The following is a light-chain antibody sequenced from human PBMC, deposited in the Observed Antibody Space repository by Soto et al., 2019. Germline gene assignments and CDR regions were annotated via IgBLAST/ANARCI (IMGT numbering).Light chain of an antibody. CDR1: SSDVGGYNY. CDR3: SSYTATNTLVV. Sequence: QSALTQPRSVSGSPGQSVTISCTGTSSDVGGYNYVSWYQQHPGKAPKLIMYAVSHRPSGVSSRFSGSKSGNTASLTISGLQAEDEAAYYCSSYTATNTLVVFGTGTKVTVL. CDR2: AVS. V-gene: IGLV2-14*01. J-gene: IGLJ1*01.